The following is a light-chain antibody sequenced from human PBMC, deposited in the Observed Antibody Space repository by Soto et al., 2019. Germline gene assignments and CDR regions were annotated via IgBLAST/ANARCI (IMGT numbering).Light chain of an antibody. CDR1: QSVSSNY. CDR2: CAS. Sequence: EIVLTQSPGTLSLSPGERATLSCGASQSVSSNYLAWYQQKPGQGPRLLIYCASTRATAIPDRFSGSGSGTDFTLTITRLEPEDFAVYYCQQYGTSPLTFGGGTKIEIK. V-gene: IGKV3-20*01. J-gene: IGKJ4*01. CDR3: QQYGTSPLT.